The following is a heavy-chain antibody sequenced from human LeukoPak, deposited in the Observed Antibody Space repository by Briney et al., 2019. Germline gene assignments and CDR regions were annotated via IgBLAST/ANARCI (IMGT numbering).Heavy chain of an antibody. D-gene: IGHD2-15*01. CDR1: GFTFSSYA. V-gene: IGHV3-48*02. Sequence: GGSLRLSCAASGFTFSSYAMSWVRQAPGKGLEWVSYISGSSSSTNYADSVKGRFTISRDDAKNSLFLQMNSLRDEDTAVYYCARFAAGFKGFDYWGQGTLVTVSS. CDR2: ISGSSSST. J-gene: IGHJ4*02. CDR3: ARFAAGFKGFDY.